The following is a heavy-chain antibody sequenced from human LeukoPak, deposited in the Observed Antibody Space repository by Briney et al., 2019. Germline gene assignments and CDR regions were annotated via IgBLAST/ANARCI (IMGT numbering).Heavy chain of an antibody. V-gene: IGHV1-69*05. D-gene: IGHD1-26*01. J-gene: IGHJ4*02. CDR3: ARTQSDYSPYYFDY. CDR1: GGTFSSYA. Sequence: GASVKVSCKASGGTFSSYAISWVRQAPGQGPEWMGGIIPIFGTANYAQKFQGRVTITTDESTSTAYMELSSLRSEDTAVYYCARTQSDYSPYYFDYWGQGTLVTVSS. CDR2: IIPIFGTA.